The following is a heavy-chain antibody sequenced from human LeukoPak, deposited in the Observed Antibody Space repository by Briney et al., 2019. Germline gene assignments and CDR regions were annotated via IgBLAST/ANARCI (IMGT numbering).Heavy chain of an antibody. V-gene: IGHV3-15*01. CDR1: GLSISNDW. Sequence: GGSLRLSRAASGLSISNDWMHWVRQAPGKGLEWVARVKSKSAGETTGYAAPVKRRFTTSRDDLNNTPYLQMNSLKTEDTAIYYCTLIQGWGSGSYYRDFWGQGTLVTASS. D-gene: IGHD3-10*01. J-gene: IGHJ4*02. CDR3: TLIQGWGSGSYYRDF. CDR2: VKSKSAGETT.